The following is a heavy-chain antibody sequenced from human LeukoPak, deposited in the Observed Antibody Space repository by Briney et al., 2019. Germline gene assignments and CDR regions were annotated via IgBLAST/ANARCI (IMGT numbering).Heavy chain of an antibody. CDR3: ASRGYSYGTLYYFDY. CDR2: IYTSGST. J-gene: IGHJ4*02. D-gene: IGHD5-18*01. CDR1: GGSISSYY. V-gene: IGHV4-4*07. Sequence: SETLSLTCTVSGGSISSYYWSWIRQPAGKGLEWIGRIYTSGSTNYNPSLKSRVTMTVDTSKNQFSLKLSSVTAADTAVYYCASRGYSYGTLYYFDYWGQGTLVTVSS.